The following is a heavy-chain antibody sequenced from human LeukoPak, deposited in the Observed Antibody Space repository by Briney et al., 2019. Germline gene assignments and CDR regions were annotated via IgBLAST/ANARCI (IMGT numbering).Heavy chain of an antibody. CDR1: EFTFSDHY. CDR2: TRNKANSYTT. CDR3: ARGCEGCGQRAFDI. V-gene: IGHV3-72*01. J-gene: IGHJ3*02. D-gene: IGHD1-26*01. Sequence: PEGSLRLSCATSEFTFSDHYMDWVRQALGKGLEWLGRTRNKANSYTTEYAASVKGRFTISRDDSKKSVYLQMTSLKIEDTAIYYCARGCEGCGQRAFDIWGQGTMVAVSS.